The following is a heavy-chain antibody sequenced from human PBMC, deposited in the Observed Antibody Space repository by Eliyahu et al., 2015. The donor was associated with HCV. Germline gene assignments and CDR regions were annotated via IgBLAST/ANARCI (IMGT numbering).Heavy chain of an antibody. D-gene: IGHD6-6*01. CDR3: AKSGSSSHHFDY. CDR1: GFTFSSYG. J-gene: IGHJ4*02. V-gene: IGHV3-30*18. CDR2: ISYDXSNK. Sequence: QVQLVESGGGVVQPGRXLXLSCXASGFTFSSYGMHWVRXAPGKGLEWVAVISYDXSNKYYADSVKGRFTISRDNSKNTLXLQMNSLRAEDTAVYYCAKSGSSSHHFDYWGQGTLVTVSS.